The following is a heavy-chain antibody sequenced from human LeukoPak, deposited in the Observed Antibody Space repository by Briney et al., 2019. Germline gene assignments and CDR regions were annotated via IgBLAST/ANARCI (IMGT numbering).Heavy chain of an antibody. D-gene: IGHD2-2*01. CDR2: MNPNSGNT. CDR1: GYTFTSYV. J-gene: IGHJ4*02. V-gene: IGHV1-8*01. Sequence: ASVKVSCKASGYTFTSYVINWVRQATGQGLEWMGWMNPNSGNTGYAQKFQGRVTMTRNTSISTAYMELSSLRSEDTAVYYCARGRRYCSSTSCYLSFDYWGQGTLVTVSS. CDR3: ARGRRYCSSTSCYLSFDY.